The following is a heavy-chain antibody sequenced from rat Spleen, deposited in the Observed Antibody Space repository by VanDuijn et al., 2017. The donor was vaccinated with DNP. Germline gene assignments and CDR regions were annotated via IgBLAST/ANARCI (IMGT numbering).Heavy chain of an antibody. CDR1: GYSITSNY. D-gene: IGHD1-9*01. J-gene: IGHJ2*01. CDR2: ISYSGST. CDR3: TTPLHTTGSG. Sequence: EVQLQESGPGLVKPSQSLSLTCSVTGYSITSNYWAWIRKFPGNKMEWMGYISYSGSTSYNPSLKSRISITRDTSKNQFFLQLNSVTTEDTAIYYCTTPLHTTGSGWGQGVMVTVSS. V-gene: IGHV3-1*01.